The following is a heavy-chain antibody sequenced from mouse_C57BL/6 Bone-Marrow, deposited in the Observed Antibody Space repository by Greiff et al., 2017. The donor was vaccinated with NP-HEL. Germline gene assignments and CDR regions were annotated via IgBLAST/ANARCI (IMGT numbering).Heavy chain of an antibody. V-gene: IGHV5-4*03. CDR1: GFTFSSYA. CDR3: ARGGLLDHWYFDV. CDR2: ISDGGSYT. D-gene: IGHD1-1*01. J-gene: IGHJ1*03. Sequence: EVKLVESGGGLVKPGGSLKLSCAASGFTFSSYAMSWVRQTPEKRLEWVATISDGGSYTYYPDNVKGRFTISRDNAKNNLYLQMSHLKSEDTAMYYCARGGLLDHWYFDVWGTGTTVTVSS.